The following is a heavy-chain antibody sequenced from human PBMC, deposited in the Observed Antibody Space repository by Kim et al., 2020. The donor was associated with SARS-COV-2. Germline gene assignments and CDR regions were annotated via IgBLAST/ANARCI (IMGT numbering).Heavy chain of an antibody. CDR3: ARDYCTNTSCFDP. D-gene: IGHD2-8*01. J-gene: IGHJ5*02. CDR2: IDTSTGTP. Sequence: ASVKVSCRGSGYSFTNHAINWVRQAPGQGLEWMGWIDTSTGTPTYAQVFTGRFVFSLDTSVTTAYLQITSLKTEDTALYFCARDYCTNTSCFDPWGQGTLITVSS. CDR1: GYSFTNHA. V-gene: IGHV7-4-1*02.